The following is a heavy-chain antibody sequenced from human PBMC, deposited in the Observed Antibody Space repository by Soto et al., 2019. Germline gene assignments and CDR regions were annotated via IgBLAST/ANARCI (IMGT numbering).Heavy chain of an antibody. V-gene: IGHV3-23*01. Sequence: EVQLLESGGGLVQAGGALRLSCAANGVTVMTDGMSWVRQAPGKGLEWVASFTSGSSDTHYAESLKGRFAISRDNSKNPVYLQMNSLIVEDTALYYCAGHGGYSYLGQGTLVTVSS. CDR3: AGHGGYSY. CDR1: GVTVMTDG. CDR2: FTSGSSDT. J-gene: IGHJ4*02. D-gene: IGHD2-15*01.